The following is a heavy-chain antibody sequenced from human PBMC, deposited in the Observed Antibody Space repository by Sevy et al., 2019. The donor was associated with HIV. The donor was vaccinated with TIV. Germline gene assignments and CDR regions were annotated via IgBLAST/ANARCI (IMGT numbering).Heavy chain of an antibody. CDR1: GFTFSSYS. CDR3: ARGDSSRPGY. V-gene: IGHV3-21*01. J-gene: IGHJ4*02. CDR2: ISSSSSYI. D-gene: IGHD6-13*01. Sequence: GGSLRLSCAASGFTFSSYSMNWVRQAPGKGLEWVSSISSSSSYIYYADSVKGRFTISRDDAKNSLYLQMNSLRAEDTAVYYCARGDSSRPGYWGQGTLVTVSS.